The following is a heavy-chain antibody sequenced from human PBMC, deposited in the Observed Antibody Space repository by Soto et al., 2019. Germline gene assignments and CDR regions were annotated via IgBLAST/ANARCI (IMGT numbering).Heavy chain of an antibody. CDR2: MSYSGST. V-gene: IGHV4-61*01. CDR3: ARGGYNWKDYFDS. CDR1: GGSVSSGNYY. Sequence: SETLSLTCTVSGGSVSSGNYYWGWIRQPPGKGLEWIGYMSYSGSTTYSPSLESRATILLDTSRNQFSLNLNSVTAADTAVYYCARGGYNWKDYFDSWGQGTLVTVSS. J-gene: IGHJ4*02. D-gene: IGHD1-20*01.